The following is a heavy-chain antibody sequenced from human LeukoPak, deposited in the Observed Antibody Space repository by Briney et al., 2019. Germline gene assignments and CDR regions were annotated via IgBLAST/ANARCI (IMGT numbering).Heavy chain of an antibody. CDR1: GYTFTGYY. Sequence: ASVKDSCKASGYTFTGYYMHWVRQAPGQGLEWMGRINPNSGGTNYAQKFQGRVTMTRDTSISTAYMELSRLRSDDTAVYYCARDPGYSSGWDDYWGQGTLVTVSS. J-gene: IGHJ4*02. CDR3: ARDPGYSSGWDDY. V-gene: IGHV1-2*06. CDR2: INPNSGGT. D-gene: IGHD6-19*01.